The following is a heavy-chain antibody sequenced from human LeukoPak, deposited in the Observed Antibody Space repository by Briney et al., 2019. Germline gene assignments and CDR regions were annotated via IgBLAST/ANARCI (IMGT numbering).Heavy chain of an antibody. J-gene: IGHJ4*02. CDR3: AKESGKFDY. Sequence: PGGSLRLSCVASGLPIADFAMHWVRQAPGKGLEWVSLISGVGVSTFYADSVKGPFSISRDNSKNSLYVEMNSLRTEDAAMYYCAKESGKFDYWGQGTLVAVSS. V-gene: IGHV3-43*02. CDR2: ISGVGVST. CDR1: GLPIADFA.